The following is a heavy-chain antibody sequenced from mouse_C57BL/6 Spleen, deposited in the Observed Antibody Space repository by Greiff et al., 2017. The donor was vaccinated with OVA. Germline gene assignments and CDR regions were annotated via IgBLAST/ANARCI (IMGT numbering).Heavy chain of an antibody. CDR2: ISYDGSN. V-gene: IGHV3-6*01. CDR3: AMIYYDYDAAY. D-gene: IGHD2-4*01. Sequence: EVQLQQSGPGLVKPSQSLSLTCSVTGYSITSGYYWNWIRQFPGNKLEWMGYISYDGSNNYNPSLKNRISITRDTSKNQFFLKLNSVTTEDTATYYCAMIYYDYDAAYWGQGTLVTVSA. J-gene: IGHJ3*01. CDR1: GYSITSGYY.